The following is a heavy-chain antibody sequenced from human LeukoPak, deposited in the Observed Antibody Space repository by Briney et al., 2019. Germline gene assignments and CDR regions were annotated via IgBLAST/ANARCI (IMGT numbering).Heavy chain of an antibody. V-gene: IGHV3-9*03. CDR2: ISWNSGSI. D-gene: IGHD4-17*01. CDR1: GFTFDDYA. J-gene: IGHJ3*02. Sequence: PGGSLRLSCAASGFTFDDYAMHWVRQAPGKGLEWVSGISWNSGSIGYADSVKGRFTISTDNAKNSLYLQMNSLRAKDMASDYFAKAATLTIRLFDAFHIWGQGRM. CDR3: AKAATLTIRLFDAFHI.